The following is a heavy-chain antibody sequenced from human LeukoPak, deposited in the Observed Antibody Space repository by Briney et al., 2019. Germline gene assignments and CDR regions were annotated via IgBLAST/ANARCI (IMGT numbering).Heavy chain of an antibody. CDR2: IYYSGST. Sequence: SETLSLTCTVSGGSISSGGYYWSWLRQPPGTGLEWLGYIYYSGSTNYNPSLKSRVTISVDTSKNQFSLKLSSVTAADTAVYYCARGGYDFRGYYFDYWGQGTLVTVSS. CDR1: GGSISSGGYY. D-gene: IGHD3-3*01. CDR3: ARGGYDFRGYYFDY. J-gene: IGHJ4*02. V-gene: IGHV4-61*08.